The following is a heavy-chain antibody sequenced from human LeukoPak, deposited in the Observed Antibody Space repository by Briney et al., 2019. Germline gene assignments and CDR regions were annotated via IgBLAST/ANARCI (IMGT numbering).Heavy chain of an antibody. CDR1: GVSISGDNYF. D-gene: IGHD3-3*01. J-gene: IGHJ4*02. CDR2: IYTSGDT. Sequence: SETLSLTCTVSGVSISGDNYFWSWIRQPAGKGLEWIGRIYTSGDTNYNPSLDSRVTISIDTSKNQFSLKLSSVTAADTAVYYCARERNDFWSGYYDYWGQGTVVTVSS. CDR3: ARERNDFWSGYYDY. V-gene: IGHV4-61*02.